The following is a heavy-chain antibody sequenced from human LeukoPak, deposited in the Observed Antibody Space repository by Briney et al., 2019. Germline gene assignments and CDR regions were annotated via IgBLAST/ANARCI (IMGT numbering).Heavy chain of an antibody. CDR1: GDSITSGSYC. J-gene: IGHJ3*02. Sequence: PSQTLSLTCTVSGDSITSGSYCWAWIRQHPEKGLEWIVYIYYTGGTHYNPSLKSRLTISVDTSENQFSLKMRSATAADTAIYYCARAPGAFDIWGQGTMVTVSS. CDR2: IYYTGGT. CDR3: ARAPGAFDI. V-gene: IGHV4-31*03.